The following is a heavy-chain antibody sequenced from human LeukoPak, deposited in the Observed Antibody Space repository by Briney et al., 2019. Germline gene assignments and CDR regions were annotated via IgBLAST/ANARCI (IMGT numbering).Heavy chain of an antibody. V-gene: IGHV1-46*01. CDR1: GYTFTSYY. J-gene: IGHJ6*03. Sequence: GASVKVSCKASGYTFTSYYMHWVRQAPGQGLEWMGIINPNGGSTSYAQKFQGRVTMTRDMSTSTVYMELSSLRSEDTAVYYCARDSVAAAGTRNYYYYMDVWGKGTTVTVSS. D-gene: IGHD6-13*01. CDR3: ARDSVAAAGTRNYYYYMDV. CDR2: INPNGGST.